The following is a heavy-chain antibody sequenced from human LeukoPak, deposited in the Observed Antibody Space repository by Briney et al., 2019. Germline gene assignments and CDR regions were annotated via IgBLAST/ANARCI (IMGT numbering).Heavy chain of an antibody. CDR3: ARDLEFGLVYFDY. J-gene: IGHJ4*02. Sequence: ASVKVSFKASGYTFTIYYIHWVRQAPGQGLEWMGIINPSGGSTSYAQKFQGRVTMTRDTSTSTVYMELSSLRSEDTAVYYCARDLEFGLVYFDYWGREPWSPSPQ. V-gene: IGHV1-46*01. CDR2: INPSGGST. CDR1: GYTFTIYY. D-gene: IGHD3-3*01.